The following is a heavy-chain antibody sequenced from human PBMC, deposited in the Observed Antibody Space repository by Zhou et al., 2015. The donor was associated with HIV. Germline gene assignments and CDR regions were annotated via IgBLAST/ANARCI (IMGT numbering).Heavy chain of an antibody. Sequence: QVQLVQSGAEVKKPGSSVRVSCQASGGTFSTFPISWVRQAPGQGLEWMGGITPLSGTVHYAQKFQGRVTLTADKSTNTAYMEVNGLRSGDTAIYYCAKASNRRDVVHLKALLDFWGQGTPVTVSS. CDR1: GGTFSTFP. V-gene: IGHV1-69*06. CDR3: AKASNRRDVVHLKALLDF. D-gene: IGHD1-14*01. J-gene: IGHJ4*02. CDR2: ITPLSGTV.